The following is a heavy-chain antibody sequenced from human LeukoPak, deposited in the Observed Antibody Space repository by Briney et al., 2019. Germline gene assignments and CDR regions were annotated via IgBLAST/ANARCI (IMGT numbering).Heavy chain of an antibody. CDR2: ISAYNGNT. J-gene: IGHJ5*02. V-gene: IGHV1-18*01. D-gene: IGHD6-19*01. CDR3: ARESSGWYPESGDP. CDR1: GYTFTSYG. Sequence: ASVKVSCKASGYTFTSYGISWVRQAPGQGLEWMGWISAYNGNTNYTQKLQGRVTMTTDTSTSTAYMELRSLRSDDTAVYYCARESSGWYPESGDPWGQGTLVTVSS.